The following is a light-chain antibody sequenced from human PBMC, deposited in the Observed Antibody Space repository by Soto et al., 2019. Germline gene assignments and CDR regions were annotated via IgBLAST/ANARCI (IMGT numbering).Light chain of an antibody. V-gene: IGLV2-14*03. CDR1: SSDVGGYNY. J-gene: IGLJ1*01. CDR2: DVT. CDR3: SSYTTSNTRQIV. Sequence: QSALTQPASVSGSPGQSITISCTGTSSDVGGYNYVSWYQLHPGKAPKLIIYDVTNRPSGVSNPFSGSKSGNTASLTISGLQPEDEADYYCSSYTTSNTRQIVFGTGTKLTVL.